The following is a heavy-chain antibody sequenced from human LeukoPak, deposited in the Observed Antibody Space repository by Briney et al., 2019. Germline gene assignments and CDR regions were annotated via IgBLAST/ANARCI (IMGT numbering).Heavy chain of an antibody. V-gene: IGHV4-34*01. CDR1: GGSFSGYY. Sequence: SETLSLTCAVYGGSFSGYYWSWIRQPPGKGLEWIGEINHSGSTNYNPSLKSRVTISVDTSKNQFSLKLSSVTAADTAVYYCARSPYSSSWYNYFQHWGQGTLVTVSS. D-gene: IGHD6-13*01. CDR2: INHSGST. CDR3: ARSPYSSSWYNYFQH. J-gene: IGHJ1*01.